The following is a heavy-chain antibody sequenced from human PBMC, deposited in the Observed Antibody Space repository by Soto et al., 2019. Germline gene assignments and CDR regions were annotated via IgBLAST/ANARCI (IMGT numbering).Heavy chain of an antibody. Sequence: GGSLRLSCVGSGFTFSDSVMAWVRQAPGKGLEWLSVMSGDGRTRYALSVTGRFTISRDNSKNTLYLQMRSLRAEDAAAYYCVKWHTSNFDSLPFTGFDYWGQGTLVTVSS. J-gene: IGHJ4*02. CDR3: VKWHTSNFDSLPFTGFDY. CDR2: MSGDGRT. V-gene: IGHV3-23*01. D-gene: IGHD3-22*01. CDR1: GFTFSDSV.